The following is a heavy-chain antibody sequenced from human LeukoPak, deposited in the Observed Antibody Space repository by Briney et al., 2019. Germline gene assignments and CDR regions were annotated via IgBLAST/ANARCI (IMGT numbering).Heavy chain of an antibody. CDR3: ARLGIAAAGSRYFDY. CDR1: GGSFSGYY. CDR2: IYYSGST. J-gene: IGHJ4*02. D-gene: IGHD6-13*01. V-gene: IGHV4-34*01. Sequence: SETLSLTCAVYGGSFSGYYWSWIRQPPGKGLEWIGSIYYSGSTYYNPSLKSRVTISVDTSKNQFSLKLTSVTAADTAVYYCARLGIAAAGSRYFDYWGQGTLVTVSS.